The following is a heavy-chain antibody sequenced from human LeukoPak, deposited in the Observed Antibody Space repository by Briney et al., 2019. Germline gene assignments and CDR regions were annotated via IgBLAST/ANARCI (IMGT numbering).Heavy chain of an antibody. J-gene: IGHJ4*02. CDR1: GFTFGSYA. CDR3: ARGPCSGGSCYQNFDY. Sequence: GGSLRLSCAASGFTFGSYAMSWVRQAPGKGLEWVSTISGSGGSTYYADSVKGRFTISRDNSKNTLYLQMNSLRAEDTAVYYCARGPCSGGSCYQNFDYWGQGTLVTVSS. CDR2: ISGSGGST. V-gene: IGHV3-23*01. D-gene: IGHD2-15*01.